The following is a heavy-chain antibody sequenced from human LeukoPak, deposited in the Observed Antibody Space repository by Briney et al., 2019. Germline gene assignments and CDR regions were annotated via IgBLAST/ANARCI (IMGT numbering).Heavy chain of an antibody. CDR1: GGSFSGYY. D-gene: IGHD2-21*01. CDR3: AQGRLGGFDY. V-gene: IGHV4-34*01. CDR2: INHSGST. J-gene: IGHJ4*02. Sequence: SETLSLTCAVYGGSFSGYYWSWIRQPPGKGLEWIGEINHSGSTNYNPSLKSRVTISVDTSKNQFSLKLSSVTAADTAVYYCAQGRLGGFDYWGQGTLVTVSS.